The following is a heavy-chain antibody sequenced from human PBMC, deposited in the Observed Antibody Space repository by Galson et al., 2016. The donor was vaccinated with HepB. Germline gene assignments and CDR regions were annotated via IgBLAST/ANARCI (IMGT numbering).Heavy chain of an antibody. Sequence: TLSLTCTISGASINSVAYYWSWIRQNPGKGLEWIGYIYYSGTTYYNPSLKSRVNISVDTSKNQFSLKLNSVTAADTAVYYCARGSFGVVIGAFDVWGQGTMVTVSS. D-gene: IGHD3-3*02. CDR3: ARGSFGVVIGAFDV. CDR2: IYYSGTT. CDR1: GASINSVAYY. J-gene: IGHJ3*01. V-gene: IGHV4-31*03.